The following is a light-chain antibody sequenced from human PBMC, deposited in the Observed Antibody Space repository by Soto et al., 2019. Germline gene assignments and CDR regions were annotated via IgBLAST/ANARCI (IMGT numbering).Light chain of an antibody. CDR1: SSDVGGYNY. V-gene: IGLV2-14*01. Sequence: QSALTQPASVSGSPGQSITISCTGTSSDVGGYNYVSWYQQHPGKAPKLMIYDVTNRPSGVSSRFSGSKSGNTASLTISGLQAEDEADYYCSSYRISSASVVFDGGTKVTVL. CDR2: DVT. CDR3: SSYRISSASVV. J-gene: IGLJ2*01.